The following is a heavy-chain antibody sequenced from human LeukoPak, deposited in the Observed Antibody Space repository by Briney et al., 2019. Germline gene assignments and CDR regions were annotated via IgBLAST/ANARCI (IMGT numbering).Heavy chain of an antibody. J-gene: IGHJ4*02. CDR2: ISAYNGNT. CDR3: ARDLDIVVVPAATPGYFDY. Sequence: GASVKVSCKASGYTFTSYGISWVRQAPGQGLEWMGWISAYNGNTNYAQKLQGRVTMTTDTSTSTAYMELRSLRSDDTAVYYCARDLDIVVVPAATPGYFDYWGQGTLVTVSS. CDR1: GYTFTSYG. D-gene: IGHD2-2*01. V-gene: IGHV1-18*01.